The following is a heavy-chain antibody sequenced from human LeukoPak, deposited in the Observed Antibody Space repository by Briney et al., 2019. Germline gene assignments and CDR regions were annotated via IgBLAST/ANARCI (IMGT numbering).Heavy chain of an antibody. CDR2: ISWNSGSI. J-gene: IGHJ6*02. Sequence: GGSLRLSCVGSGFIFNSYSMNWVRQAPGKGLEWVSGISWNSGSIGYADSVKGRFTISRDNAKNSLYLQMNSLRAEDTALYYCAKETLAGTLYYYGMDVWGQGTTVTVSS. CDR1: GFIFNSYS. V-gene: IGHV3-9*01. D-gene: IGHD6-19*01. CDR3: AKETLAGTLYYYGMDV.